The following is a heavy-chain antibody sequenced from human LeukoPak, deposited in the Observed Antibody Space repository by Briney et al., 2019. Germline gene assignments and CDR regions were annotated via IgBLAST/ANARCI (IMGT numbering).Heavy chain of an antibody. CDR3: AKDVGDGYNSWEQIDY. D-gene: IGHD5-24*01. J-gene: IGHJ4*02. V-gene: IGHV3-20*04. CDR2: INWNGGTT. CDR1: GFTFEDYT. Sequence: GGSLRLSCEASGFTFEDYTMSWVRQAPGKGLEWVSGINWNGGTTGYADSVKGRFTISRENAKNSLYLQMNSLRAEDTALYYCAKDVGDGYNSWEQIDYWGQGTLVTVSS.